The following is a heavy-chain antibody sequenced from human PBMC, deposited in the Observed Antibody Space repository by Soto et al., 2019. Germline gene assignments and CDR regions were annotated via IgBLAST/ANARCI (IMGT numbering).Heavy chain of an antibody. J-gene: IGHJ4*02. CDR2: ISYDGRDK. D-gene: IGHD1-26*01. CDR3: AISAGGSYPQYDY. V-gene: IGHV3-30*04. CDR1: GFTFSSYA. Sequence: QVQLVESGGGVVQPGRSLRLSCAASGFTFSSYAMHWVRQAPGTGLEWVAVISYDGRDKYYPDSVKGRFTISRDNSKNTRYLPMNSLRAEDTAVYYCAISAGGSYPQYDYWGQGTLVTVSS.